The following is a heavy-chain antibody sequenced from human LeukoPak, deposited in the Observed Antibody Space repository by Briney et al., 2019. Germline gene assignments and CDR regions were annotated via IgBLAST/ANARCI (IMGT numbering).Heavy chain of an antibody. CDR1: GFTFSSYW. J-gene: IGHJ6*02. CDR3: ARDQVGATDEGDHYYYYAMDV. Sequence: GGSLRLSCAASGFTFSSYWMHWVRQAPGKGLVWVSRINTDGSSTSYADSVKGRFTISRDNAKNTLYLQMNSLRAEDTAVYYCARDQVGATDEGDHYYYYAMDVWGQGTTVTVSS. V-gene: IGHV3-74*01. CDR2: INTDGSST. D-gene: IGHD1-26*01.